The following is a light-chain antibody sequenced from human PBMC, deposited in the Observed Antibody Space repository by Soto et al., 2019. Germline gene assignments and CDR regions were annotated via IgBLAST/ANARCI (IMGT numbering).Light chain of an antibody. J-gene: IGKJ4*01. Sequence: EIVLTQSPATLSLSPGERATLSCRASQSIGTSLDWYQQKPGQVPRLLIFDAFDRATGMPARFSGSGSGTDFTLTISNLEPDDFAVYYCQQRSQWPLTLGGGTKVEIK. CDR1: QSIGTS. CDR2: DAF. CDR3: QQRSQWPLT. V-gene: IGKV3-11*01.